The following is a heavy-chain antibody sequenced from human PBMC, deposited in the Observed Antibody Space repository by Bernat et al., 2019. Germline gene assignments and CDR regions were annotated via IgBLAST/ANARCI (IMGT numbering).Heavy chain of an antibody. CDR1: GGSFSGYY. D-gene: IGHD6-13*01. CDR2: INHSGST. CDR3: ARGRNRIAAAGTLGFDY. V-gene: IGHV4-34*01. Sequence: QVQLQQWGAGLLKPSETLSLTCAVYGGSFSGYYWSWIRQPPGKGLEWIGEINHSGSTNYNPPLKSRVTISVDTSKNQFSLKLSSVTAADTAVYYCARGRNRIAAAGTLGFDYWDREPWSPSPQ. J-gene: IGHJ4*02.